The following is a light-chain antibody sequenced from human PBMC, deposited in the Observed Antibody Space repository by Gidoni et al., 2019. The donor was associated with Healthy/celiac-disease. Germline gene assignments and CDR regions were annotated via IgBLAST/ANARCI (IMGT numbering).Light chain of an antibody. J-gene: IGKJ4*01. CDR1: QRVSSY. CDR3: QQRSNLLT. V-gene: IGKV3-11*01. CDR2: DAS. Sequence: EVVLTQAPATLSLSPGERATLSCRASQRVSSYLAWYQQKPGQATRLLIYDASNRATGIPARFSGSGSGTDFTLTISSLEPEDFAVYYRQQRSNLLTFGGGTKVEIK.